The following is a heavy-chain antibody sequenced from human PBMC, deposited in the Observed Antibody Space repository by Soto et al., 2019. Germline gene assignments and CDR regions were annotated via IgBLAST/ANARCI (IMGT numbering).Heavy chain of an antibody. V-gene: IGHV3-30-3*01. CDR2: ISYDGSNK. CDR1: GFTFSSYA. CDR3: ARDGYRGALYYYESSGRYFDY. J-gene: IGHJ4*02. D-gene: IGHD3-22*01. Sequence: GGSLRLSCAASGFTFSSYAMHWVRQAPGKGLEWVAVISYDGSNKYYADSVKGRFTISRDNSKNTLYLQMNSLRAEDTAVYYCARDGYRGALYYYESSGRYFDYWGQGTLVTVSS.